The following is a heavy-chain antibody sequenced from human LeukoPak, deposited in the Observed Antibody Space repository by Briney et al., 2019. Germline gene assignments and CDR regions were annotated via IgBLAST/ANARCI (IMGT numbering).Heavy chain of an antibody. CDR3: ARRAEDSRRNRVFYYYYGMDV. CDR2: IYYSGST. D-gene: IGHD1-14*01. V-gene: IGHV4-39*01. CDR1: GGSISSSSYY. Sequence: PSETLSLTCTVSGGSISSSSYYWGWIRQPPGKGLEWIGSIYYSGSTYYNPSLKSRVTISVDTSKNQFSLKLSSVTAADTAVYYCARRAEDSRRNRVFYYYYGMDVWGQGTTVTVSS. J-gene: IGHJ6*02.